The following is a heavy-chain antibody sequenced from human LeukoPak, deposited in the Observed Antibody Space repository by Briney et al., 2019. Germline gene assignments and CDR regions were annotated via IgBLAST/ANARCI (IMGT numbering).Heavy chain of an antibody. D-gene: IGHD3-22*01. Sequence: KPSETLSLTCTVSGGSISSYYWSWVRQAPGKGLECVGRIKSKTDGGTTDYAAPVKGRFTISRDDSKNTLYLQMNSLKTEDTAVYYCTTDPFYYYDSSGYLEYFHHWGQGTLVTVSS. CDR2: IKSKTDGGTT. J-gene: IGHJ1*01. V-gene: IGHV3-15*01. CDR3: TTDPFYYYDSSGYLEYFHH. CDR1: GGSISSYY.